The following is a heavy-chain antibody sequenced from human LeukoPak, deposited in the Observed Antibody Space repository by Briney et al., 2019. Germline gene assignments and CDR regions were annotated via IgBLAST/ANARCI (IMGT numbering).Heavy chain of an antibody. CDR2: IFYDGSSK. CDR1: GFAFNEYN. J-gene: IGHJ4*02. Sequence: GGSLRLSCAASGFAFNEYNMHWVRQAPGKGLEWVTFIFYDGSSKKEADSVKGRFSISRDNSKNTVYLQMNSLRPEDTAVYYCARIRVGSSGWYYFDYWGQGTLVTVSS. D-gene: IGHD6-19*01. CDR3: ARIRVGSSGWYYFDY. V-gene: IGHV3-30*04.